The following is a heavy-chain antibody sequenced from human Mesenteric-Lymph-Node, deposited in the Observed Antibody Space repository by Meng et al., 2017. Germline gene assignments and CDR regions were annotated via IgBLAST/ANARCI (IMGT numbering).Heavy chain of an antibody. CDR2: ISSNGGST. CDR3: ARESARTHYYGDLDY. V-gene: IGHV3-64*02. Sequence: GGSLRLSCAASGFTFSSYAMHWVRQAPGKGLEYVSAISSNGGSTYYADSVKGRFTISRDNSKNTLYLQMGSLRAEDMAVYYCARESARTHYYGDLDYWGQGTLVTVSS. CDR1: GFTFSSYA. J-gene: IGHJ4*02. D-gene: IGHD4-17*01.